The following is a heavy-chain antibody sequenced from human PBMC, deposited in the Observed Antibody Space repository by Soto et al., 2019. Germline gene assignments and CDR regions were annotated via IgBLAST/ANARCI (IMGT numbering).Heavy chain of an antibody. CDR2: IIPIFGTA. V-gene: IGHV1-69*01. J-gene: IGHJ6*02. D-gene: IGHD4-4*01. CDR3: ARTLQPLDLYSYYGMDV. Sequence: APGQGLEWMGGIIPIFGTANYAQKFQGRVTITADESTSTAYMELSSLRSEDTAVYYCARTLQPLDLYSYYGMDVWGQGTTVTVSS.